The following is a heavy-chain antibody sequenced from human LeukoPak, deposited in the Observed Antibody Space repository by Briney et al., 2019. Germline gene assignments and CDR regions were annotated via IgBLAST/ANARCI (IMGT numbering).Heavy chain of an antibody. J-gene: IGHJ5*02. CDR1: GYTFTGYY. CDR3: ARAWYSSGWYWFDP. V-gene: IGHV1-2*02. Sequence: GASVKVSCKASGYTFTGYYMHWVRQAPGQGLEWMGWINPNSGGTNYAQKFQGRVTMTRDTSISTAYMELSRLRSDDTAVYYCARAWYSSGWYWFDPWGQGTLVTVSS. CDR2: INPNSGGT. D-gene: IGHD6-19*01.